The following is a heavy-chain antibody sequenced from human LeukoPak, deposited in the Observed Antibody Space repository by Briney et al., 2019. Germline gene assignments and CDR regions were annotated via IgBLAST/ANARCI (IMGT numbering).Heavy chain of an antibody. Sequence: GASVKVPCKASGYTFTSYDINWVRQATGQGLAWMGWMNPNSGNSGYAQKFQGRVTITRSTSISTAYMELSSLRSEDTAVYYCARGGGDSSGNEFDYWGQGTLVTVSS. J-gene: IGHJ4*02. CDR3: ARGGGDSSGNEFDY. D-gene: IGHD3-22*01. CDR2: MNPNSGNS. CDR1: GYTFTSYD. V-gene: IGHV1-8*03.